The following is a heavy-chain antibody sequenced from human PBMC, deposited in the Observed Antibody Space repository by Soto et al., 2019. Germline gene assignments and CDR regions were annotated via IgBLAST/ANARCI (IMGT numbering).Heavy chain of an antibody. V-gene: IGHV4-59*01. CDR1: GGSISSYY. CDR3: ARASGYCSSTSCYFSY. J-gene: IGHJ4*02. D-gene: IGHD2-2*01. CDR2: IYYSGST. Sequence: SETLSLTCTVSGGSISSYYWSWIRQPPGKGLEWIGYIYYSGSTNYNPSLKSRVTISVDTSKNQFSLKLSSVTAADTAVYYCARASGYCSSTSCYFSYWGQGTLVTVSS.